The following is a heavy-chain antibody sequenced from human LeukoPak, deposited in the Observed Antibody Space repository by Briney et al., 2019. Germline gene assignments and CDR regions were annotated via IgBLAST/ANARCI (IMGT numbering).Heavy chain of an antibody. V-gene: IGHV3-21*04. Sequence: GGSLRLSCAASGFTFSSYAMSWVRQAPGKGLEWVSAISGSSSYIYYADSVKGRFTTSRDNAKNSLYLQMNSLRAEDTAVYYCARAIRVRGVIITDYYYGMDVWGQGTTVTVSS. CDR1: GFTFSSYA. J-gene: IGHJ6*02. D-gene: IGHD3-10*01. CDR2: ISGSSSYI. CDR3: ARAIRVRGVIITDYYYGMDV.